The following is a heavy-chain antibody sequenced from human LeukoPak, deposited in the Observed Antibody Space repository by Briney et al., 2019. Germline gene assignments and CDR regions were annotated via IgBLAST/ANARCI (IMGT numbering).Heavy chain of an antibody. V-gene: IGHV3-43D*03. CDR2: ISWDGGST. Sequence: GGSLRLSCAASGFTFDDYAMHWVRQAPGKGLEWVSLISWDGGSTYYADSVKGRFTISRDNSKNSLYLQMNSLRAEDTALYYCAKGQDISLHMDVWGKGTTVTVSS. J-gene: IGHJ6*03. CDR3: AKGQDISLHMDV. D-gene: IGHD2-15*01. CDR1: GFTFDDYA.